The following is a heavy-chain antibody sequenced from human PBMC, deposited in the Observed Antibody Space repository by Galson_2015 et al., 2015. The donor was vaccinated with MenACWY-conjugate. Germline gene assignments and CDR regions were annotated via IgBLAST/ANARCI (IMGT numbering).Heavy chain of an antibody. J-gene: IGHJ3*02. D-gene: IGHD1-26*01. V-gene: IGHV3-30*18. CDR1: GFAFSNYG. Sequence: SLRLSCAASGFAFSNYGMHWVRQAPGKGLEWLAMISSDGNYKHYADSVKGRFFVSRDNSWNTLLLQLNSLRPEDTALYYCAKDGGSYWGGIDIWGQGTMVTVSS. CDR3: AKDGGSYWGGIDI. CDR2: ISSDGNYK.